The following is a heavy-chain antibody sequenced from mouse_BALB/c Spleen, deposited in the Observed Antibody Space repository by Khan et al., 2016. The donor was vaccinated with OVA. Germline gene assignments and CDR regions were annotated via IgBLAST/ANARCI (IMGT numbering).Heavy chain of an antibody. Sequence: VQLQESGPGLVAPSQSLSITCTISGFSLTNYGVHWVRQPPGKGLEWLVVIWSDGSTTYNSALKSRLPISKDNSKSHVFLKMNSLQTDDTAVYFCARQPYYHYNIMDYWGQGTSVTVSS. CDR3: ARQPYYHYNIMDY. V-gene: IGHV2-6-1*01. CDR1: GFSLTNYG. J-gene: IGHJ4*01. CDR2: IWSDGST. D-gene: IGHD2-10*01.